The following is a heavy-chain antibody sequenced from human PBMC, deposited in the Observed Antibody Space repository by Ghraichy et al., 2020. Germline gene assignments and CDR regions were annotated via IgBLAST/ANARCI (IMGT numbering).Heavy chain of an antibody. CDR1: GLTFRSYS. CDR3: ARGNYDTKLIKEYSYGMEV. D-gene: IGHD1-7*01. J-gene: IGHJ6*02. V-gene: IGHV3-48*04. Sequence: LSLTCAASGLTFRSYSMNWVRQAPGKGLEWISYISSSTTTIYYADSVQGRFTISRDNAENSLYLQMNSLRAEDTAVYYCARGNYDTKLIKEYSYGMEVWGRGTTVTVSS. CDR2: ISSSTTTI.